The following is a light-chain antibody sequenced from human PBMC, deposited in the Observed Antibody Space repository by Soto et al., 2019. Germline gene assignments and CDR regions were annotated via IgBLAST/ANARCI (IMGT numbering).Light chain of an antibody. CDR1: LSVSST. Sequence: EIVMTQSPATLSVSPGEGDTISCRASLSVSSTLAWYQQKPGQPPRLLIYGASIRATGIPARFSGSGSGTEFTLTINSLQSEDFAVYYCQQYNNWPRGTFGQGTKVDIK. CDR3: QQYNNWPRGT. CDR2: GAS. V-gene: IGKV3-15*01. J-gene: IGKJ1*01.